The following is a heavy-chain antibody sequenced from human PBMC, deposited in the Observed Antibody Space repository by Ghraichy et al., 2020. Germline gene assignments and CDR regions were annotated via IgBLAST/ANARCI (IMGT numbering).Heavy chain of an antibody. CDR3: ARAPTSFPFDY. J-gene: IGHJ4*02. D-gene: IGHD2/OR15-2a*01. CDR1: GGSISSYH. CDR2: IYNSGRT. V-gene: IGHV4-59*01. Sequence: ETLSLTCTVSGGSISSYHWSWIRQPPGKGLEWIGYIYNSGRTNYNPSLKSRVTISVDTSKNQFSLKLSSVTAADTAVYYCARAPTSFPFDYWGQGTLVTVSS.